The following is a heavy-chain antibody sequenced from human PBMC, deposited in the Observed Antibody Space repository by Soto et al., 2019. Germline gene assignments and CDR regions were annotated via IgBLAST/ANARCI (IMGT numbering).Heavy chain of an antibody. D-gene: IGHD2-15*01. CDR2: IYSGGST. Sequence: GGSLRLSCAASGFTVSSNYMSWVRQAPGKGLEWVSVIYSGGSTYFADSAKDRFSISRDNSKNTLHLQMNSLRAEDTAVYYCAREGRPWGQGTLVNVSS. V-gene: IGHV3-66*01. J-gene: IGHJ5*02. CDR3: AREGRP. CDR1: GFTVSSNY.